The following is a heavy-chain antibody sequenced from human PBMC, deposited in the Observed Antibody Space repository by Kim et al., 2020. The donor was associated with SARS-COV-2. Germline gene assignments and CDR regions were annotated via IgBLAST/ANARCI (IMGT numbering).Heavy chain of an antibody. V-gene: IGHV5-51*01. CDR3: ARAAEDYYGRNDAFDI. J-gene: IGHJ3*02. CDR1: GYSFTSYW. D-gene: IGHD3-10*02. Sequence: GESLKISCKGSGYSFTSYWIGWVRQMPGKGLEWMGIIYPGDSDTRYSPSFQGQVTISADKSISTAYLQWSSLKASDTAMYYCARAAEDYYGRNDAFDIWGQGTMVTVSS. CDR2: IYPGDSDT.